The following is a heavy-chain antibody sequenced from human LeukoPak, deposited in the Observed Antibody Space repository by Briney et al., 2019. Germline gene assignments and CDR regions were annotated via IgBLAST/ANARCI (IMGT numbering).Heavy chain of an antibody. D-gene: IGHD6-13*01. J-gene: IGHJ6*03. Sequence: ASVKVSCKASDYTFTSYGITWVRQAPGQGLEWMGWITPYYGNTNYAQKFQGRVTLTTDTSTNTAYMEVTSPRSDDTAVYYCARGIAATYYYMDVWGKGTTVTISS. V-gene: IGHV1-18*01. CDR1: DYTFTSYG. CDR2: ITPYYGNT. CDR3: ARGIAATYYYMDV.